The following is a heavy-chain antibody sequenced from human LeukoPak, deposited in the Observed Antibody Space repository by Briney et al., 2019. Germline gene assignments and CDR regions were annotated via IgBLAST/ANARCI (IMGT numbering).Heavy chain of an antibody. CDR3: ARPAAARSFYYGMDV. CDR1: GGTFISYA. Sequence: ASVKVSCKASGGTFISYAISWVRQAPGQGLEWMGGIIPIFGTANYAQKFQGRVTITADELTSTAYMELSSLKASDTAMYYCARPAAARSFYYGMDVWGQGTTVTVSS. J-gene: IGHJ6*02. V-gene: IGHV1-69*13. CDR2: IIPIFGTA. D-gene: IGHD6-6*01.